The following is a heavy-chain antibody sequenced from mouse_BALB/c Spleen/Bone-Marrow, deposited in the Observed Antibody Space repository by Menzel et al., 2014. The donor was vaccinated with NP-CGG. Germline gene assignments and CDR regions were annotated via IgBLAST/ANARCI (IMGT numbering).Heavy chain of an antibody. CDR1: GLTFTDYY. CDR3: ARDKGRVFFDY. CDR2: IRNIANGYTT. V-gene: IGHV7-3*02. J-gene: IGHJ2*01. Sequence: EVQLVESGGGLVQPGGSLRLSCATSGLTFTDYYMNWVRQPPGKALEWLGFIRNIANGYTTEYRASVKSRFTISRANSQNILYLQMNTQRADDSATYYCARDKGRVFFDYWGQGTPLTGSS.